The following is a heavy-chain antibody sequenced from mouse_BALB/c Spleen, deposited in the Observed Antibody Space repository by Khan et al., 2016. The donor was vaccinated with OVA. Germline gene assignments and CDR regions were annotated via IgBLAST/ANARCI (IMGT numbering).Heavy chain of an antibody. Sequence: QVQRQQPGAELLKPGPPVKLSCKASGYTFTSYWMNWVKQRPGRGLVWIGRIEPSAIVIHYNQKSKDKATLPVDKSPSTANIQLSSLTSEDFAVYDFARYQYGIYLDAFDYWGQGTSVTVSS. V-gene: IGHV1-61*01. D-gene: IGHD2-10*02. CDR2: IEPSAIVI. J-gene: IGHJ4*01. CDR3: ARYQYGIYLDAFDY. CDR1: GYTFTSYW.